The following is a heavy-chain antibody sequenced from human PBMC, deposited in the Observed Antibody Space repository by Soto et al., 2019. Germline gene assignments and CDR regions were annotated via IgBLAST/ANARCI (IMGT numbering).Heavy chain of an antibody. V-gene: IGHV1-18*01. D-gene: IGHD2-2*03. CDR1: GYTFTSYG. CDR3: ARLDIVVVPAAMGVDYYYYGMDV. Sequence: RASVKVSCKASGYTFTSYGISWVRQAPGQGLEWMGWISAYNGNTNYAQKLQGRVTMTTDTSTSTAYMELRSLRSDDTAVYYCARLDIVVVPAAMGVDYYYYGMDVWGQGTTVTVS. J-gene: IGHJ6*02. CDR2: ISAYNGNT.